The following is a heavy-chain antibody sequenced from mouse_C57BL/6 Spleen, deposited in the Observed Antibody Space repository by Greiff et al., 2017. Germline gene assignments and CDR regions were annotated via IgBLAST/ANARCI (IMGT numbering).Heavy chain of an antibody. CDR3: TRKDSYYDMDY. V-gene: IGHV5-9-1*02. CDR1: GFTFSSYA. J-gene: IGHJ4*01. Sequence: DVHLLESGAGLVKPGASLKLSCAASGFTFSSYAMSWVRQTPEKRLEWVGYISTGGGYIYYADTVKGRFTISRDNARNTLYLQMSSLKSEDAAMYYCTRKDSYYDMDYWGQGTTVTVSS. CDR2: ISTGGGYI.